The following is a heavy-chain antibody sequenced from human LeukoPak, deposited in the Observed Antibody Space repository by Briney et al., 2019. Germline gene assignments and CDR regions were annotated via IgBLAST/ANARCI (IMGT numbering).Heavy chain of an antibody. CDR2: IWYNGSNK. V-gene: IGHV3-33*01. Sequence: PGGSLRLSCAASGFTFSSYGMHWVRQAPGKGLEWVAVIWYNGSNKYYADSVKGRFTISRDNSKNTLYLQMNSLRAEDTAVYYCAGGYSSSWPFDYWGQGTLVTVSS. CDR3: AGGYSSSWPFDY. CDR1: GFTFSSYG. D-gene: IGHD6-13*01. J-gene: IGHJ4*02.